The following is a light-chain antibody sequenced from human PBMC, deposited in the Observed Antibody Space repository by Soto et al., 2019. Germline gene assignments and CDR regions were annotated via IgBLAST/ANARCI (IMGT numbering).Light chain of an antibody. CDR1: QSISSW. Sequence: IQMTQSPSTLPASVGDRVTITFRASQSISSWLAWYQQKPGKAPKLLIYDASSLEHGVPSRFSGSGSGTEFTLTISSLQPDDFATYYCQQYDRFPWPFGQGTKVAI. J-gene: IGKJ1*01. CDR3: QQYDRFPWP. V-gene: IGKV1-5*01. CDR2: DAS.